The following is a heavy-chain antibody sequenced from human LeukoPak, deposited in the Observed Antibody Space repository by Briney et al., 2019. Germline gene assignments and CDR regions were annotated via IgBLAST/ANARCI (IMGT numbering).Heavy chain of an antibody. CDR1: GFTFSYVW. CDR2: IASTADGGTT. V-gene: IGHV3-15*04. CDR3: SEGLDY. Sequence: GGSLRLSCAAYGFTFSYVWMSWVRQAPGKGLEWVARIASTADGGTTEYAAPVKGRFTISRDDSKSILYLQMNSLKTEDTALYFCSEGLDYWGQGTLVTVS. J-gene: IGHJ4*02.